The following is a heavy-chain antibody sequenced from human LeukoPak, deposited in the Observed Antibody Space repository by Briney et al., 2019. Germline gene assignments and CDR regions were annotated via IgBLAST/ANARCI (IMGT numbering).Heavy chain of an antibody. Sequence: GSLRLSCAASGFTVSSNYMSWVRQAPGKGLEWIGYVFNSGSTNYNPYLKSRVIISVDTSKNQFSLKLTPVTAADTAVYYCARHQFPGYQDSRAYLRSDGWFDTWGQGTLVTVSS. D-gene: IGHD3-22*01. CDR1: GFTVSSNY. J-gene: IGHJ5*02. CDR2: VFNSGST. CDR3: ARHQFPGYQDSRAYLRSDGWFDT. V-gene: IGHV4-59*08.